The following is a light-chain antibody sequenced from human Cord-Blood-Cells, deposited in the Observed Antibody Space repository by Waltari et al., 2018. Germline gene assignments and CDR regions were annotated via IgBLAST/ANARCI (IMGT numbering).Light chain of an antibody. Sequence: QSALPQPASVSGSPVQSITLSCTGTRSGVRSYTLVSWYQQHPGKAPKLMIDEGSKRPSGVSNRFSGSKSGNTASLTISGLQAEDEADYYCCSYAGSSTYVFGTGTKVTVL. J-gene: IGLJ1*01. CDR2: EGS. CDR3: CSYAGSSTYV. CDR1: RSGVRSYTL. V-gene: IGLV2-23*01.